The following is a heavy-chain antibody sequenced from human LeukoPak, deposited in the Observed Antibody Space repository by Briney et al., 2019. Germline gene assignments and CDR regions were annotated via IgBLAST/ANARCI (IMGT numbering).Heavy chain of an antibody. CDR1: GFMYSGFD. CDR2: ISSGSSTM. CDR3: VRERGFRGSYYYDH. Sequence: PGGSLRLSCAASGFMYSGFDMSWVRQAPGKGLEWVSYISSGSSTMYYAESVKGRFTISRDNAKTSLFLQMNGLRDEDTAVYYCVRERGFRGSYYYDHWGQGALVTVYS. D-gene: IGHD1-26*01. J-gene: IGHJ4*02. V-gene: IGHV3-48*02.